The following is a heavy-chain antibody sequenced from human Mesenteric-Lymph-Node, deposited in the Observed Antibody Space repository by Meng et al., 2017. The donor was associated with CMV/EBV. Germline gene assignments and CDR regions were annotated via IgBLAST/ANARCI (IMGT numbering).Heavy chain of an antibody. D-gene: IGHD2-21*01. CDR3: ARDIVGGFDP. Sequence: GGSLRLSCAASGFTFSSYWMSWVRQAPGKGLEWVTNIKQDGSEQYYVDSVKGRFTISRDNAKNSLCLQMNSLRAEGTAVYYCARDIVGGFDPWGQGTLVTVSS. CDR2: IKQDGSEQ. J-gene: IGHJ5*02. CDR1: GFTFSSYW. V-gene: IGHV3-7*01.